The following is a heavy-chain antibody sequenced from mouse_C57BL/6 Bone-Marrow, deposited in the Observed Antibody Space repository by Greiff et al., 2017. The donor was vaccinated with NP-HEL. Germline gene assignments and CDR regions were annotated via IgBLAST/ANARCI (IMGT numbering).Heavy chain of an antibody. V-gene: IGHV1-81*01. CDR3: ARPAYGSSYVWFAY. CDR2: IYPRSGNT. D-gene: IGHD1-1*01. J-gene: IGHJ3*01. CDR1: GYTFTSYG. Sequence: QVHVKQSGAELARPGASVKLSCKASGYTFTSYGISWVKQRTGQGLEWIGEIYPRSGNTYYNEKFKGKATLTADKSSSTAYMELRSLTSEDSAVYFCARPAYGSSYVWFAYWGQGTLVTVSA.